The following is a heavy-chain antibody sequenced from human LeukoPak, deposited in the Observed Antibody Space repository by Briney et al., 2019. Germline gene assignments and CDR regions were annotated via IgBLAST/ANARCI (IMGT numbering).Heavy chain of an antibody. CDR2: ISWNSGSI. V-gene: IGHV3-9*01. Sequence: GGSLRLSCAASAFTFDDYAMHWVRQAPGKGLEWVSSISWNSGSIGYADSVKGRFTISRDNAKNSLYLQMNSLRVEDTAVYYCARDMGYYDFWSGFDYWGQGTLVTVSS. CDR3: ARDMGYYDFWSGFDY. CDR1: AFTFDDYA. J-gene: IGHJ4*02. D-gene: IGHD3-3*01.